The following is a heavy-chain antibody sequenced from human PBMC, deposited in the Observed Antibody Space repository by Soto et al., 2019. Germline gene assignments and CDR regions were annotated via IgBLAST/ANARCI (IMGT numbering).Heavy chain of an antibody. CDR3: ATRRRLDDYDRSGPVDD. CDR1: GGTFTSYA. CDR2: ITPIFGTA. V-gene: IGHV1-69*01. Sequence: QVQLVQSGAEVKKPGSSVKLSCRTSGGTFTSYAVSWVRPAPGQGPEWMGEITPIFGTANSAQKFQGRVTITAGESTGTAYMEVNSLRSEDTAVYYCATRRRLDDYDRSGPVDDWGQGTLVSVSS. D-gene: IGHD3-22*01. J-gene: IGHJ4*02.